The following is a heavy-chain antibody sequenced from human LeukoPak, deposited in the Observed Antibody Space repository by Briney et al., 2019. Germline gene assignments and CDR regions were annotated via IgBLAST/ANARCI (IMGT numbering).Heavy chain of an antibody. Sequence: NPSQTLSLTCTVAGASISSGGYYWSWIRQHPGKGLEWIGYIYYSGSTYYNPSLKSRVTISVDTSKNHFSLKLSSVTAADTAVYYCERGDGWFGKLWGQGTLVTVSS. D-gene: IGHD3-10*01. CDR3: ERGDGWFGKL. CDR2: IYYSGST. V-gene: IGHV4-31*03. CDR1: GASISSGGYY. J-gene: IGHJ4*02.